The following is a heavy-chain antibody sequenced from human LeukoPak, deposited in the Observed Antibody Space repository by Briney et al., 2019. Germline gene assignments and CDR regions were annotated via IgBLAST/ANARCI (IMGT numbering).Heavy chain of an antibody. CDR2: ISAYNGNT. D-gene: IGHD6-6*01. CDR1: GYTFTSYG. J-gene: IGHJ5*02. Sequence: GASVKVSCKASGYTFTSYGISWVRQAPGQGLEWMRWISAYNGNTSYAQKFQGRVTMTRDMSTSTVYMELSSLRSEDTAVYYCARDKREYSSSNWFDPWGQGTLVTVSS. V-gene: IGHV1-18*01. CDR3: ARDKREYSSSNWFDP.